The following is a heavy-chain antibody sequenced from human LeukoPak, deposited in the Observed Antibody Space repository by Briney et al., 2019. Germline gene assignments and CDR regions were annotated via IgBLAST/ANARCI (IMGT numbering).Heavy chain of an antibody. CDR1: EFTFSDHY. CDR2: IRNKASSYTT. V-gene: IGHV3-72*01. J-gene: IGHJ4*02. CDR3: AKSEWLLRQGRFDY. D-gene: IGHD3-22*01. Sequence: PGGSLRLSCAASEFTFSDHYMGWVRQAPGKGLEWVGRIRNKASSYTTEYPESVKGRFSISRDDSKNSLYLQMNSLKSEDTAVYYCAKSEWLLRQGRFDYWGQGTLVTVSS.